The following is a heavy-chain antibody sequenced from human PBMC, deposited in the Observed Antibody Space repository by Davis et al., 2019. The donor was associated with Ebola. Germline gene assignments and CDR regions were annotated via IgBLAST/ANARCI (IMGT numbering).Heavy chain of an antibody. CDR1: GGSISGYY. CDR3: ARGVWLGDNWFDP. Sequence: PSETLSLTCTVSGGSISGYYWSWIRQPAGKGLEFIGRIYPSGSTNSKPSLTGRVTMSIDTSNHQFSLKVNSVTAADTAIYYCARGVWLGDNWFDPWGQGIPVTVSS. D-gene: IGHD6-19*01. J-gene: IGHJ5*02. CDR2: IYPSGST. V-gene: IGHV4-4*07.